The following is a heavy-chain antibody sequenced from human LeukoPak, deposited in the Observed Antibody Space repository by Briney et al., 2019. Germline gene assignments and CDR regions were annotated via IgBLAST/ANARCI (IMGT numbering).Heavy chain of an antibody. V-gene: IGHV4-34*01. CDR2: INHSGST. CDR1: GGSFSGYY. CDR3: ARSKSILGGIAVVAKIDGQRKTFDY. Sequence: PSGTLSLTCAVYGGSFSGYYWSWIRQPPGKGLEWIGEINHSGSTNYNPSLKSRVTISVDTSKNQFSLKLSSVTAADTAVYYCARSKSILGGIAVVAKIDGQRKTFDYWGQGTLVTVSS. D-gene: IGHD2-21*01. J-gene: IGHJ4*02.